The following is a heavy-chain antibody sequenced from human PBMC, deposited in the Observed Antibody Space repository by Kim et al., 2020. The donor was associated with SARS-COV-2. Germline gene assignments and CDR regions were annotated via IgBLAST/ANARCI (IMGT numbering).Heavy chain of an antibody. V-gene: IGHV1-24*01. CDR3: ATAPALVRDGWFDP. J-gene: IGHJ5*02. CDR1: GYTLTELS. CDR2: FDPEDGET. Sequence: ASVKVSCKVSGYTLTELSMHWVRQAPGKGLEWMGGFDPEDGETIYAQKFQGRVTMTEDTATDTAYMELSSLRSEDTAVYYCATAPALVRDGWFDPWGQGTRDTVSS. D-gene: IGHD6-6*01.